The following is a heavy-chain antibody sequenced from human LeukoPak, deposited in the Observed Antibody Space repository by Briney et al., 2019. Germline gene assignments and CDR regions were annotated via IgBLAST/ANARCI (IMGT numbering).Heavy chain of an antibody. CDR3: ARGRMGYDSSGYSEAFDI. J-gene: IGHJ3*02. CDR2: IYTSGST. CDR1: GGSISSYY. V-gene: IGHV4-4*07. D-gene: IGHD3-22*01. Sequence: PSATLSLTCTVSGGSISSYYWSWIRQPAGKGLEWIGRIYTSGSTNYNPSLKSRVTMSVDTSKNQFSLKLSSVTAADTAVYYCARGRMGYDSSGYSEAFDIWGQGTMVTVSS.